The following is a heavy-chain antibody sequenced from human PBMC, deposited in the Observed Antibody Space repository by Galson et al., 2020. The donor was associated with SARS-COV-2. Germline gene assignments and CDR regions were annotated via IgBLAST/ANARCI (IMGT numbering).Heavy chain of an antibody. D-gene: IGHD2-15*01. CDR3: AKDRVARDGFMEIDY. CDR2: IIGVSGNT. J-gene: IGHJ4*02. V-gene: IGHV3-23*01. CDR1: GFTFKTYA. Sequence: GESLKISCAASGFTFKTYAMNWVRQAPGKGLEWVSIIIGVSGNTHYADSVKGRFTISRDISRSTVYLHMSSLRAEDTAIYYCAKDRVARDGFMEIDYWGQGTLVTVSS.